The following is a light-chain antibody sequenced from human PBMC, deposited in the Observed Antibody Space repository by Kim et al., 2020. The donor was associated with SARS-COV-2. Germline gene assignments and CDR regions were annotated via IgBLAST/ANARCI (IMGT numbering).Light chain of an antibody. CDR2: DVS. CDR3: SSYTSSSTYVV. V-gene: IGLV2-14*03. Sequence: QSITISCTGTSSDVGSYNYVSWYQHRPGKAPKLTIYDVSERPSGVSDRFSGSKSGNTASLTISGLQAEDEADYYCSSYTSSSTYVVFGGGTQLTVL. J-gene: IGLJ2*01. CDR1: SSDVGSYNY.